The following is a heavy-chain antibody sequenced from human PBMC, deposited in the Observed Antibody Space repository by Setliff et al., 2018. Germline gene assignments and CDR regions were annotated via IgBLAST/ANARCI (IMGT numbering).Heavy chain of an antibody. V-gene: IGHV4-39*01. Sequence: SETLSLTCRVSGDSMNSGVYYWAWIRQPTGKGLEWIGRIYSGGTTYYNSSLKSRVTISVDTSKSQFSLRLNSETAAVTAVYYCASTGTYRYFDYWGRGTLVTVSS. J-gene: IGHJ4*02. CDR1: GDSMNSGVYY. CDR2: IYSGGTT. CDR3: ASTGTYRYFDY. D-gene: IGHD1-1*01.